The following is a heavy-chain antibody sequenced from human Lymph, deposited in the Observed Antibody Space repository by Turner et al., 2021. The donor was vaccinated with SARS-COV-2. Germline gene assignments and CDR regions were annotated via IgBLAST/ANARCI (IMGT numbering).Heavy chain of an antibody. CDR1: GFTFRTYA. D-gene: IGHD1-26*01. V-gene: IGHV3-30*04. Sequence: QVQLVESGGGVGQPGRSLIRSCAASGFTFRTYAIHWVRQAPGMGLDCVAVISYDGFNKYYSDSVKGKFTISRDKSKNTLYLQMTSLRAEDTAVYYCARGSGSYLSAFDIWGQGTMVTVSS. J-gene: IGHJ3*02. CDR2: ISYDGFNK. CDR3: ARGSGSYLSAFDI.